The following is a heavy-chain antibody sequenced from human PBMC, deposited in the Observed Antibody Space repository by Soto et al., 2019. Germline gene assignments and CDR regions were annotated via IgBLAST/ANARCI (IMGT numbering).Heavy chain of an antibody. Sequence: PGGSLRLSCSASGFTFSTYTMGWVRLAPGKGLEYVSTIRSNGGSTKYTDSVKGRFTISRDNSRNTLYLQMSSLRTEDTAVYYCVKIEVITGTRRAFDYWGQGTLVTVSS. J-gene: IGHJ4*02. V-gene: IGHV3-64D*08. CDR2: IRSNGGST. CDR3: VKIEVITGTRRAFDY. CDR1: GFTFSTYT. D-gene: IGHD1-20*01.